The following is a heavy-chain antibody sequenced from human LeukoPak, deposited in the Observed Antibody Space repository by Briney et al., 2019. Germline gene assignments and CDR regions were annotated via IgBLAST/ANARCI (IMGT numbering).Heavy chain of an antibody. V-gene: IGHV4-39*01. J-gene: IGHJ6*02. CDR3: ARPRMYSYGFLGRITNYYYYGMDV. Sequence: SETLSLTCTVSGASIINSNYYWGWIRQPPGKGLEWIGSIYYSGTTHYNPSLKSRITISVDTSTNQFSLKVISVTAADTAVYYCARPRMYSYGFLGRITNYYYYGMDVWGQETTVTVSS. D-gene: IGHD5-18*01. CDR1: GASIINSNYY. CDR2: IYYSGTT.